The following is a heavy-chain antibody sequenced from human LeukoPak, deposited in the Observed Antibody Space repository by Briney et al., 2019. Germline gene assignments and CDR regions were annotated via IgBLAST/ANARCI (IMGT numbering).Heavy chain of an antibody. CDR3: ARDFNIVVVPAASFDY. Sequence: SSETLSLXCTVSGHSISSGYYWGWIRQPPGKGLEWIGSIYHSGSTYYNPSLKSRVTISVDTSKNQFSLKLSSVTAADTAVYYCARDFNIVVVPAASFDYWGQGTLVTVSS. CDR1: GHSISSGYY. J-gene: IGHJ4*02. D-gene: IGHD2-2*01. CDR2: IYHSGST. V-gene: IGHV4-38-2*02.